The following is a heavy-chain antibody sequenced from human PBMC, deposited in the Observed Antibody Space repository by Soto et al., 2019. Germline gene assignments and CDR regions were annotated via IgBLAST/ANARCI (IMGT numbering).Heavy chain of an antibody. J-gene: IGHJ4*02. CDR3: TTAFEY. Sequence: EVQLVESGGGLVQPGGSLRLSRPASGFTLSNYWMHWVRQVPGKGLLWVSRIDNDGSGTSYADSVKGRFTISRDNAKNTLYLEMNSLRAEDTAVYYCTTAFEYWGRGTLVTVSS. CDR2: IDNDGSGT. V-gene: IGHV3-74*01. CDR1: GFTLSNYW.